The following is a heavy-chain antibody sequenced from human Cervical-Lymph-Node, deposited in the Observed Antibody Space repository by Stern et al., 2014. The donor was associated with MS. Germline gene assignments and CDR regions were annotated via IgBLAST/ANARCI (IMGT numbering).Heavy chain of an antibody. CDR2: INGYNGNI. CDR3: ARDRGLVGNTTDDY. D-gene: IGHD1-26*01. V-gene: IGHV1-18*01. CDR1: GFTFTNHG. Sequence: QVQLVQSGAEVKKPGASVKVSCKASGFTFTNHGISWVRQAPGQGLEWMGWINGYNGNIDFAQKFQVRLIMTTDTSTSTVYMELRSLGFDDTAVYYCARDRGLVGNTTDDYWGQGTLVTVSS. J-gene: IGHJ4*02.